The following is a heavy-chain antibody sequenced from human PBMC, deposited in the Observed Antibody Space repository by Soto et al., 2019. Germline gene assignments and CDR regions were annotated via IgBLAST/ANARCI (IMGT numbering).Heavy chain of an antibody. J-gene: IGHJ4*02. CDR1: GFTFTSYG. V-gene: IGHV3-30*03. CDR2: ISYDGGLQ. D-gene: IGHD5-18*01. Sequence: QAHLVESGGGVVQPGRSLRLSCAASGFTFTSYGMHWVRQAPGTRLEWVAVISYDGGLQHYADSVKGRFTISRDNSKNMVLLKMNSLRAEDTAVYYCVSDRGYGHASAPYSWGQGTLVSVSS. CDR3: VSDRGYGHASAPYS.